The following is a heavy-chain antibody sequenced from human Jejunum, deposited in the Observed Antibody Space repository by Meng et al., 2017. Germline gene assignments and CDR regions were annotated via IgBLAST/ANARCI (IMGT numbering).Heavy chain of an antibody. CDR2: INSDGTGT. CDR3: VRDGPNYFDQ. V-gene: IGHV3-74*01. CDR1: GFTFSGYW. Sequence: EVQLVESWGGLVQPGGSLRLSCAASGFTFSGYWMHWFRQGTGKSLVWLSHINSDGTGTSYAESVRGRFTISRDNAKNTLYLQMNSLTVEDTAVYYCVRDGPNYFDQWGQGTLVTVSS. J-gene: IGHJ4*02.